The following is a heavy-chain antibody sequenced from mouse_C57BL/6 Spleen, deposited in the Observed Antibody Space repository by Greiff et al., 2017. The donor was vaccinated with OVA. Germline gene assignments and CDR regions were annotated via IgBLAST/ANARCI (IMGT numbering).Heavy chain of an antibody. D-gene: IGHD1-1*01. Sequence: QVQLQQSGAELVRPGASVTLSCKASGYTFTDYEMHWVKQTPVHGLEWIGAIDPETGGTAYNQKFKGKAILTADKSSSTAYMELRSLTSEDSAVYYCTRLIYCYGSRWGQGTTLTVSS. V-gene: IGHV1-15*01. CDR3: TRLIYCYGSR. J-gene: IGHJ2*01. CDR2: IDPETGGT. CDR1: GYTFTDYE.